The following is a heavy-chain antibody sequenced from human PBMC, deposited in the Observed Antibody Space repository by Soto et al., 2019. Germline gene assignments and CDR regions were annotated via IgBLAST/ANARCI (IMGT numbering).Heavy chain of an antibody. CDR1: SAAIRSSNW. V-gene: IGHV4-4*02. CDR3: AYQQLVPYNYYGMDV. J-gene: IGHJ6*04. D-gene: IGHD6-13*01. Sequence: PSGTLSLTCVASSAAIRSSNWWSRVRQPPGKGLEWIGEIFHSGSTNYNPSLKSRVTISVDKSKNQFSLKLSSVTAADTAVYYCAYQQLVPYNYYGMDVWGKGTTVT. CDR2: IFHSGST.